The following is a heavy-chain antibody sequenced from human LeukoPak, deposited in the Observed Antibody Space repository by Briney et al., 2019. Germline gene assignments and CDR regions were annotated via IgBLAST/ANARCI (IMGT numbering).Heavy chain of an antibody. CDR1: GGSISSGYYY. CDR3: ARAPYYYDSSGYYAV. V-gene: IGHV4-61*02. CDR2: IYTSEIT. J-gene: IGHJ3*01. Sequence: PSETLSLTCAVSGGSISSGYYYWSWIRQPAGKGLEWIGRIYTSEITNYNPSLKSRVTISVDASKNQFSLKLSSVTAADTAVYYCARAPYYYDSSGYYAVWGQGTMVTVSS. D-gene: IGHD3-22*01.